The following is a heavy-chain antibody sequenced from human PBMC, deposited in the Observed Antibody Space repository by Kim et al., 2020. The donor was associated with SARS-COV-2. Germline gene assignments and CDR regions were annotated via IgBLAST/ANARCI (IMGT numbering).Heavy chain of an antibody. CDR3: VRDPDALDY. J-gene: IGHJ4*02. V-gene: IGHV3-48*02. D-gene: IGHD2-8*01. Sequence: TTIPYRDSVKGRFTIPRDNARNSLYLQMNDLRDEDTAVYYCVRDPDALDYWGQGTLVTVAS. CDR2: TTI.